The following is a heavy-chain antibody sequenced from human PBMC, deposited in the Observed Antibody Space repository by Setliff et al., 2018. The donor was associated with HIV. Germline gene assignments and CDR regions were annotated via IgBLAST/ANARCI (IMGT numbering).Heavy chain of an antibody. CDR3: AKSITMIVVVDY. CDR1: GFTFSSYA. D-gene: IGHD3-22*01. CDR2: ISGSGGST. Sequence: AGGSLRLSCAASGFTFSSYAMSWVRQAPGKGLEWVSAISGSGGSTYYADSVKGRFTISRDNSKNTLYLQMNSLRAEDTAVYYCAKSITMIVVVDYWGQGTLVTVSS. J-gene: IGHJ4*02. V-gene: IGHV3-23*01.